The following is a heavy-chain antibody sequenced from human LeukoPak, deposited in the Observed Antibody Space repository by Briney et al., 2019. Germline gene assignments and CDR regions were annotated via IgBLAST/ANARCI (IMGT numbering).Heavy chain of an antibody. Sequence: PGGSLRLSCAASGFTFSSYAMSWVRQAPGKGLEWVSAISGSGGSTYYADSVKGRFTISRDNSKSTLCLQMNSLRAEDTAVYYCAKQLGYCCDGSCYFPYWGQGTLVTVSS. D-gene: IGHD2-15*01. J-gene: IGHJ4*02. CDR2: ISGSGGST. CDR1: GFTFSSYA. V-gene: IGHV3-23*01. CDR3: AKQLGYCCDGSCYFPY.